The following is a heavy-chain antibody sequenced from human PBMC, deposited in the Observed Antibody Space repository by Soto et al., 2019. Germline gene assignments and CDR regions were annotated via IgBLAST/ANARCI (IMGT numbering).Heavy chain of an antibody. CDR3: ANSKNPVYWYFVL. J-gene: IGHJ2*01. CDR2: ISGSGGST. CDR1: GFTFSSYA. V-gene: IGHV3-23*01. Sequence: EVQLLESGGGLVQPGGSLRLSCAASGFTFSSYAMSWVRQAPGKGLEWVSAISGSGGSTYYADSVKGRFTISRDNAKNTLYLQMNSLRAEDTAVYYCANSKNPVYWYFVLWGRGTLVTVSS.